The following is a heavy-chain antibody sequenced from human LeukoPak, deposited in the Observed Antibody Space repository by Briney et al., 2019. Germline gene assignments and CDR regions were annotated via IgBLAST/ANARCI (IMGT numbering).Heavy chain of an antibody. CDR3: ARRAGAYSHPYDY. CDR1: GFTLRSYA. CDR2: ISASGGRT. V-gene: IGHV3-23*01. J-gene: IGHJ4*02. Sequence: GGSLRLSCAASGFTLRSYAMSWVRQAPGKGLEWVSAISASGGRTFYADSVQGRFTISRDNSKNTLYLQLNSLRAEDTAVYYCARRAGAYSHPYDYWGQGTLVTVSS. D-gene: IGHD4/OR15-4a*01.